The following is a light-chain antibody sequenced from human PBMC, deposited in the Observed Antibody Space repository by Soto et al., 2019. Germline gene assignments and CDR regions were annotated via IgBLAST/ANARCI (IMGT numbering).Light chain of an antibody. V-gene: IGKV3-15*01. Sequence: EIVMTQSPATLSVSPGEGATLSCKASQNVYNNLAWYQQRPGQPPRLLIADASTTATGISARFSGSGYGTEFTLTISSLQSEDFAVYFCQQCRNWPLTFGGGTKVEIK. CDR1: QNVYNN. CDR3: QQCRNWPLT. J-gene: IGKJ4*01. CDR2: DAS.